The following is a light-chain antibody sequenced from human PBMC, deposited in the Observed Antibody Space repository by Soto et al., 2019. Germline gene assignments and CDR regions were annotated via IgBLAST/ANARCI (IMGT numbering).Light chain of an antibody. CDR3: CSYAGSYTYV. CDR1: SSDVGGYIY. CDR2: DVS. V-gene: IGLV2-11*01. Sequence: QSALTQPRSVSGSPGQSVTISCTGTSSDVGGYIYVSWYQQHPGKAPTLMIYDVSKRPSGVPDRFSGSKSGNTAFLTISGLQAEDEADYYCCSYAGSYTYVFGTGTKVTVL. J-gene: IGLJ1*01.